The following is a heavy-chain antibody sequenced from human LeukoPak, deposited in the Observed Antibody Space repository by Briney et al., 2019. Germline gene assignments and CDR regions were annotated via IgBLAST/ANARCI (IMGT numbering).Heavy chain of an antibody. Sequence: GAPVKVSCKASGYTFTSYDINWVRQATGQGLEWMGWMNPNNGNTNYAQKFQGRVTMTRDTSISTAYMELSRLRSDDTAVYYCARDRGRAPNDAFDIWGQGTMVTVSS. CDR2: MNPNNGNT. J-gene: IGHJ3*02. CDR3: ARDRGRAPNDAFDI. V-gene: IGHV1-8*01. CDR1: GYTFTSYD.